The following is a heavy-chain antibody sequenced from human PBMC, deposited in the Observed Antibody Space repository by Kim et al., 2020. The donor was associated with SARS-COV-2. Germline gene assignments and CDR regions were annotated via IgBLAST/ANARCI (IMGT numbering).Heavy chain of an antibody. V-gene: IGHV3-33*01. CDR2: IWYDGSNK. Sequence: GGSLRLSCAASGFTFSSYGMHWVRQAPGKGLEWVAVIWYDGSNKYYADSVKGRFTISRDNSKNTLYLQMNSLRAEDTAVYYCARVSSRTESGSGWHGVYAFDIWGQGTMVTVSS. J-gene: IGHJ3*02. D-gene: IGHD6-19*01. CDR3: ARVSSRTESGSGWHGVYAFDI. CDR1: GFTFSSYG.